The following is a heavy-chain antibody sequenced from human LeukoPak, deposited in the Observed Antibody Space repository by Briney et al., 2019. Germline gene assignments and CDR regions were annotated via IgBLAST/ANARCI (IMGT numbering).Heavy chain of an antibody. D-gene: IGHD3-10*01. V-gene: IGHV4-30-2*01. J-gene: IGHJ3*02. CDR1: GGPIRTSGYS. Sequence: YPSETLSLTCVVSGGPIRTSGYSWSWIRQPPGKALEWIGYIYHNGSTYYNPSLDSRLTISMDKPRSHFSLKVESMTAADTAVYYCARGGFGDAFDIWGQGTMVVVSS. CDR3: ARGGFGDAFDI. CDR2: IYHNGST.